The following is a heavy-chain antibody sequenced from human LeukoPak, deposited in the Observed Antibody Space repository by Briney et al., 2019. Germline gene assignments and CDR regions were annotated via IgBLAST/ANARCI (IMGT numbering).Heavy chain of an antibody. CDR3: ARGRYSSGWYRCCLAYSDY. J-gene: IGHJ4*02. D-gene: IGHD6-19*01. CDR2: INHSGST. V-gene: IGHV4-34*01. Sequence: SETLSLTCAVYGGSFSGYYWSWIRQPPGKGLEWIGEINHSGSTNYNPSLKSRVTISVDTSKNQFSLKLSSVTAADTAVYYCARGRYSSGWYRCCLAYSDYWGQGTLVTVSS. CDR1: GGSFSGYY.